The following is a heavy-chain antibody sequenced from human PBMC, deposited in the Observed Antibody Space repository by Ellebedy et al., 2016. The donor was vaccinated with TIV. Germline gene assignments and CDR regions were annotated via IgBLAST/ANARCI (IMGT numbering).Heavy chain of an antibody. J-gene: IGHJ4*02. V-gene: IGHV4-59*11. CDR1: DDSISTHY. D-gene: IGHD2-21*02. Sequence: MPGGSLRLSCTVSDDSISTHYWTWIRQAPGRGLEWIGYIHYSGRTNYSPYLKSRVTMSVDTSKNQFSLKVNSVTDADTAVYYCARESYCGGDCYVLDKWGQGTLVTVSS. CDR3: ARESYCGGDCYVLDK. CDR2: IHYSGRT.